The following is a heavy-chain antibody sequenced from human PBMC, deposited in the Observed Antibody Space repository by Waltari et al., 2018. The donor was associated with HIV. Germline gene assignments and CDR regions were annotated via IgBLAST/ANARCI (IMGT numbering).Heavy chain of an antibody. CDR3: ARLPETADFGNYFDF. CDR1: GGSIINSGYF. V-gene: IGHV4-39*02. Sequence: QLQLQESGPGLVKPSETLSLTCSVSGGSIINSGYFWVWVRQPPGKGLEWIGSINYRGPTHYNRSLGTRVSFAVDTSKNNFSLKLNSVTAADTAVYYCARLPETADFGNYFDFWGQGTLVTVFS. J-gene: IGHJ4*02. D-gene: IGHD3-3*01. CDR2: INYRGPT.